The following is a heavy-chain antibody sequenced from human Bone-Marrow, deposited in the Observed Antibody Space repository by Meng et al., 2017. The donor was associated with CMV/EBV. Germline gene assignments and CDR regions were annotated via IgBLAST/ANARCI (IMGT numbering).Heavy chain of an antibody. V-gene: IGHV3-21*04. CDR2: ISSSSSYI. CDR3: ASSGYMYYYYGMDV. J-gene: IGHJ6*02. D-gene: IGHD6-13*01. Sequence: GESLKISCAASGFTFSSYSMNWVRQAPGKGLEWVSSISSSSSYIYYADSVKGRFTISRDNSKNTLYLQMNSLRAEDTAVYYCASSGYMYYYYGMDVWGQGTTVTVSS. CDR1: GFTFSSYS.